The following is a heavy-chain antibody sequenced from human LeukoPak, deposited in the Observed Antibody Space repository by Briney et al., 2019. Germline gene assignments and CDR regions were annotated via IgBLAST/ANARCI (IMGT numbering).Heavy chain of an antibody. CDR3: ARDGYSYGKKPFDY. D-gene: IGHD5-18*01. J-gene: IGHJ4*02. V-gene: IGHV1-18*01. Sequence: KLQGRVTMTTDTSTSTAYMELRSLRSNDTAVYYCARDGYSYGKKPFDYWGQGTLVTVSS.